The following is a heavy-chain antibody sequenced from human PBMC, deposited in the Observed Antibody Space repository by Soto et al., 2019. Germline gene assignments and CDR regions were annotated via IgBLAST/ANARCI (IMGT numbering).Heavy chain of an antibody. CDR2: ISAYNGNT. Sequence: QVQLVQSGAEVKKPGASVKVSCKASGYTFTSYGISWVRQAPGQGLERMGWISAYNGNTNYAQKLQGRVTMTTDTSSSTAYLELRSLRSDDTAVYYCAPYYGSVQTGWFDPWGQGTLVTVSS. CDR3: APYYGSVQTGWFDP. CDR1: GYTFTSYG. D-gene: IGHD3-10*01. J-gene: IGHJ5*02. V-gene: IGHV1-18*01.